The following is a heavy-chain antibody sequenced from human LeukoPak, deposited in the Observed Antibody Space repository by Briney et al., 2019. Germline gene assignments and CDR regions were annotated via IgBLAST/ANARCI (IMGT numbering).Heavy chain of an antibody. CDR2: INPNSGGT. Sequence: ASVKVSXKASGYTFTGYYMHWVRQAPGQGLEWMGRINPNSGGTNYAQKFQGRVTMTRDTSITTAYMERSRLRSDDTAVYSCARAPFLSSAWLVKRGGDYFDYWGQGTLVTVSS. J-gene: IGHJ4*02. CDR3: ARAPFLSSAWLVKRGGDYFDY. D-gene: IGHD6-19*01. V-gene: IGHV1-2*06. CDR1: GYTFTGYY.